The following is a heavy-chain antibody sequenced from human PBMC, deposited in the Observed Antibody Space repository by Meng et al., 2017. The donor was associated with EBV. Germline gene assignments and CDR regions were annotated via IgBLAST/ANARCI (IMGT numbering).Heavy chain of an antibody. D-gene: IGHD4-17*01. CDR3: ARGRYYGDYFWFDP. J-gene: IGHJ5*02. CDR2: IYYSGST. CDR1: GGSVSSGSYY. Sequence: HVRLLESGPGLVKPSETLSLTCTVSGGSVSSGSYYWSWIRQPPGKGLEWIGYIYYSGSTNYNPSLKSRVTISVDTSKNQFSLKLSSVTAADTAVYYCARGRYYGDYFWFDPWGQGTLVTVSS. V-gene: IGHV4-61*01.